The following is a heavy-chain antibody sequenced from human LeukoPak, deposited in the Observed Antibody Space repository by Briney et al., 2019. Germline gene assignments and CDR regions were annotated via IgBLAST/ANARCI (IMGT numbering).Heavy chain of an antibody. CDR2: IYHSGST. J-gene: IGHJ5*02. V-gene: IGHV4-38-2*01. CDR1: GYSISSGYY. D-gene: IGHD3-22*01. Sequence: PSETLSLTCAVSGYSISSGYYWGWIRPPPGKGLEGIGSIYHSGSTYYNPSLKRRVTISVDTSKNQFSLKLSSVTAADTAVYYCARGISRGYYDSSGYYWFDPWGQGTLVTVSS. CDR3: ARGISRGYYDSSGYYWFDP.